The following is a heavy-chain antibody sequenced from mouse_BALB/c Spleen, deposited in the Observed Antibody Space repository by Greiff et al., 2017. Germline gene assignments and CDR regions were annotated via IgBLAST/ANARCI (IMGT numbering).Heavy chain of an antibody. CDR1: GYSITSDYA. V-gene: IGHV3-2*02. CDR3: ARGGGTSWFAY. CDR2: ISYSGST. J-gene: IGHJ3*01. Sequence: EVKLEESGPGLVKPSQSLSLTCTVTGYSITSDYAWNWIRQFPGNKLEWMGYISYSGSTSYNPSLKSRISITRDTSKNQFFLQLNSVTTEDTATYYCARGGGTSWFAYWGQGTLVTVSA. D-gene: IGHD5-1*01.